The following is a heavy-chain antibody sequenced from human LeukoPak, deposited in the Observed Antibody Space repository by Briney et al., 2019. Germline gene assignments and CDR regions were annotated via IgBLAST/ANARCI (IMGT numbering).Heavy chain of an antibody. D-gene: IGHD6-13*01. V-gene: IGHV3-48*01. CDR1: GFTFSRDS. CDR3: ARDGGIAAAGTYFDY. J-gene: IGHJ4*02. Sequence: QSGGSLRLSCAASGFTFSRDSMNWVRQAPWKGLEWVSYINGGGSPIYYADSVRGRFTISRDNAKNSLYLQMNSLRAEDTAVYYCARDGGIAAAGTYFDYWGQGTLVTVPS. CDR2: INGGGSPI.